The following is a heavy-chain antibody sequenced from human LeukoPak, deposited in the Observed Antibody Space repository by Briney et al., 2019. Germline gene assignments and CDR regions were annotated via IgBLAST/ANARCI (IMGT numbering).Heavy chain of an antibody. CDR2: IYPGDSDT. V-gene: IGHV5-51*01. CDR3: ARRGEAMDPFDY. Sequence: GESLKISCKDSGYSFTSYWIDWVRQMPGKGLEWMGIIYPGDSDTRYSPSFQGQVTISADKSINTAYLQWSSLKASDTAIHYCARRGEAMDPFDYWGQGTLVTVSS. D-gene: IGHD5-18*01. J-gene: IGHJ4*02. CDR1: GYSFTSYW.